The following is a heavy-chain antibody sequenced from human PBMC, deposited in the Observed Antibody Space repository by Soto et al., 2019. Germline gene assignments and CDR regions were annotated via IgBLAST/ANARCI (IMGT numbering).Heavy chain of an antibody. J-gene: IGHJ3*02. CDR1: GYTLTELS. CDR2: FDPEDGET. V-gene: IGHV1-24*01. CDR3: ATALKHAYCGGDCYLDAFDI. D-gene: IGHD2-21*02. Sequence: QVQLVQSGAEVKKPGASVKVSCKVSGYTLTELSMHWVRQAPGKGLEWMGGFDPEDGETIYAQKFQGRVTMTEDTSTDTAYMELSSLRSEDTAVYYCATALKHAYCGGDCYLDAFDIWGQGTMVTVSS.